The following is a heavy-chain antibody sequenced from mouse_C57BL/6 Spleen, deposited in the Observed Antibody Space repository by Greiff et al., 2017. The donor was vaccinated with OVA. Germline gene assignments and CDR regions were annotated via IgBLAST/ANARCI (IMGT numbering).Heavy chain of an antibody. J-gene: IGHJ2*01. V-gene: IGHV5-4*01. D-gene: IGHD1-1*01. CDR1: GFTFSSYA. CDR3: AREGATVVEGGYFDY. CDR2: ISDGGSYT. Sequence: EVKLMESGGGLVKPGGSLKLSCAASGFTFSSYAMSWVRQTPEKRLEWVATISDGGSYTYYPDNVKGRFTISRDNAKNNLYLQMSHLKSEDTAMYYGAREGATVVEGGYFDYWGQGTTLTVSS.